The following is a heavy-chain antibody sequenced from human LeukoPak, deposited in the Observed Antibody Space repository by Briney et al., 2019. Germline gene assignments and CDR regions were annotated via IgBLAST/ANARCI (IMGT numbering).Heavy chain of an antibody. D-gene: IGHD1-1*01. CDR2: ISGSGSST. CDR3: AKDWSWNDVSFFDY. CDR1: GFTFSSYA. V-gene: IGHV3-23*01. Sequence: QTGGSLRLSCAASGFTFSSYAMSWVRQAPGKGLEWVSAISGSGSSTHNADSVKGRFIISRDNSKNTLYLQMNSLRAEDTAVYYCAKDWSWNDVSFFDYWGQGTLVTVSS. J-gene: IGHJ4*02.